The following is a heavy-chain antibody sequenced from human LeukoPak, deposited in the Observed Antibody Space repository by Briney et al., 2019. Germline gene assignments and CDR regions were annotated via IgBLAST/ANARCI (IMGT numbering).Heavy chain of an antibody. CDR1: AYTFTGYY. J-gene: IGHJ6*02. D-gene: IGHD6-19*01. V-gene: IGHV1-2*02. CDR2: INPNSGGT. CDR3: ARDRPRRSIAVVGTGYYYYGMDV. Sequence: ASVKVSCKASAYTFTGYYMHWVRQAPGQGLEWMGWINPNSGGTNYAQKFQGRVTMTRDTSISTAYMELSRLRSDDTAVYYCARDRPRRSIAVVGTGYYYYGMDVWGQGTTVTVSS.